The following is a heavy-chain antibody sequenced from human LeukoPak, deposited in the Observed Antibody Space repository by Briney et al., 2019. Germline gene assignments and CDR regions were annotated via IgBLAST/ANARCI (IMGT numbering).Heavy chain of an antibody. CDR3: ARLKFGVNSSDR. V-gene: IGHV1-18*01. D-gene: IGHD4-23*01. CDR2: ISVKNGDT. CDR1: GYEASAYTFPKYA. Sequence: GASVKVSCKASGYEASAYTFPKYAINWVRQAPGQGLEWMGWISVKNGDTKYAQKIQDRVTMTTDTPTRKVYMELRSLRSDDTAVYYCARLKFGVNSSDRWGEGTLVTVSS. J-gene: IGHJ4*02.